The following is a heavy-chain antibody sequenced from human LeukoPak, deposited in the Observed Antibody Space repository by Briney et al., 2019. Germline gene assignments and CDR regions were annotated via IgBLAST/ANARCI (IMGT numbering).Heavy chain of an antibody. CDR1: GFNVSNNY. CDR2: IYRGGST. Sequence: GGSLRLSCAASGFNVSNNYMSWVRQAPGKGLEWVSVIYRGGSTYYADSVKGRFIMSRDKSKNTVYLQMDSLRAEDTAVYYCARDRGAAVGNWGQGTLVTVSS. D-gene: IGHD3-10*01. J-gene: IGHJ4*02. CDR3: ARDRGAAVGN. V-gene: IGHV3-53*01.